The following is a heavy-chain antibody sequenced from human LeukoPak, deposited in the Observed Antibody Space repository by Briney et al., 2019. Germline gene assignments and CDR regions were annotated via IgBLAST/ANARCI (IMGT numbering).Heavy chain of an antibody. CDR2: VSTSGNTK. Sequence: GGSLRFSCAASGFTLSDYYMSWIRQAPGKGLEWVSYVSTSGNTKYYADSVKGRFAISRDNAKNSVYLQMNSLRAEDTAVYYCAKSGSSGSYPRYWGQGTLVTVSS. CDR1: GFTLSDYY. CDR3: AKSGSSGSYPRY. D-gene: IGHD1-26*01. J-gene: IGHJ4*02. V-gene: IGHV3-11*04.